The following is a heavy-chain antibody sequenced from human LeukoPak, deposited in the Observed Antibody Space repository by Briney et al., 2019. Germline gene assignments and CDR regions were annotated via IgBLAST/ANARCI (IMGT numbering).Heavy chain of an antibody. J-gene: IGHJ4*02. Sequence: GGSLRLSCAASGFTFSSYWMTWVRQAPGKGLEWVANINQYESEKYYVDSVKGRFTISRDNAKNSLFLQMNSLRAEDTAVYYCARTKGGYSRSCYDYWGQGTLVTVSS. CDR2: INQYESEK. V-gene: IGHV3-7*01. D-gene: IGHD6-13*01. CDR3: ARTKGGYSRSCYDY. CDR1: GFTFSSYW.